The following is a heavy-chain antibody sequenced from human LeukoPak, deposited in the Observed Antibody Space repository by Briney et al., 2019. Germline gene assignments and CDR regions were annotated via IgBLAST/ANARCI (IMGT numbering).Heavy chain of an antibody. CDR1: GYTFTSYD. D-gene: IGHD1-26*01. J-gene: IGHJ6*03. V-gene: IGHV1-8*03. Sequence: GASVKVSCKASGYTFTSYDINWVRQAPGQGLEWMGWMNPNSGNTGYAQTFQGRVTITRNTSISTAYMELSSLRSEDTAVYYCARQEGATIGYYYYYMDVWGKGTTVTVSS. CDR2: MNPNSGNT. CDR3: ARQEGATIGYYYYYMDV.